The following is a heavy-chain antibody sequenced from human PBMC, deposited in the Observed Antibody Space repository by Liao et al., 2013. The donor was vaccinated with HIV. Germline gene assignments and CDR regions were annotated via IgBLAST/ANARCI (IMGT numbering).Heavy chain of an antibody. Sequence: QVQLQESGPGLLKPSQTLSLTCTVSGGSISSGDYYWSWIRQPPGKGLEWIGYVFYSGSTYYNPSLKSRVTISVDTYKNQVSLKLSSVTAADTAVYYCARDYFYDSSGYGVGAYDIWSQGTMVTVSS. J-gene: IGHJ3*02. V-gene: IGHV4-30-4*08. CDR1: GGSISSGDYY. CDR3: ARDYFYDSSGYGVGAYDI. D-gene: IGHD3-22*01. CDR2: VFYSGST.